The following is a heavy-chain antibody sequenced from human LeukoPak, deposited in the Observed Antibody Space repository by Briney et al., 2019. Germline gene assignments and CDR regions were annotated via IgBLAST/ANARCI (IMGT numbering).Heavy chain of an antibody. J-gene: IGHJ6*03. CDR3: ARGIVATAPPYYYYMDV. V-gene: IGHV4-61*08. D-gene: IGHD5-12*01. CDR1: GGSISSGDYY. CDR2: IYYSGST. Sequence: SETLSLTCTVSGGSISSGDYYWSWIRQPPGKGLEWIGYIYYSGSTNYNPSLKSRVTISVDTSKNQFSLKLSSVTAADTAVYYCARGIVATAPPYYYYMDVWGKGTTVTVSS.